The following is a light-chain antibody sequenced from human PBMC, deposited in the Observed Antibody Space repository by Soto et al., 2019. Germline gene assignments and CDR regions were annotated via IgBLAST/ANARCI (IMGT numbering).Light chain of an antibody. Sequence: QSALTQPRSVSGSPGQSVTISCTGTSSDVGGYNDVSWYQQHPGKAPKLMIYDVSKRPSGVPDRFSGSKSGNTASLTIPGLQAEDEAYYYCCSYAGSYSVVFGGGTKLTVL. CDR2: DVS. CDR1: SSDVGGYND. V-gene: IGLV2-11*01. CDR3: CSYAGSYSVV. J-gene: IGLJ2*01.